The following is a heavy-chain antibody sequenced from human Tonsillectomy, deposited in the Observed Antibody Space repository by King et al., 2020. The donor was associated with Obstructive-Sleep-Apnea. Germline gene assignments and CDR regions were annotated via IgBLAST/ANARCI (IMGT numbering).Heavy chain of an antibody. Sequence: VQLQQWGAGLLKPSETLSLTCAVYGGSFSGYYWSWIRQPPGKGLEWIGEINHSGSTNYNPPLKSRVSISVDTSKNQFSLKLSSVTAADTAVYYCARGQVVPAATYYGMDVWGQGTTVTVSS. CDR3: ARGQVVPAATYYGMDV. J-gene: IGHJ6*02. CDR1: GGSFSGYY. D-gene: IGHD2-2*01. CDR2: INHSGST. V-gene: IGHV4-34*01.